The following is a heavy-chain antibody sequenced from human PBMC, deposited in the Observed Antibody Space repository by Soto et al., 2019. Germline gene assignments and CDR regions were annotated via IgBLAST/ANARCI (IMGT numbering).Heavy chain of an antibody. V-gene: IGHV3-9*01. CDR1: GLRFDDYA. CDR2: ISWNGGSI. J-gene: IGHJ6*02. Sequence: EVQLVESGGGLVQPGRSLRLSCAASGLRFDDYAMHWVRQVPGKGLEWVSGISWNGGSIGYADSVKGRFSISRDNAKNSLYLQMNNLRVEDTALSDCAKSMGGTANGLGVWGQGTTVTVSS. D-gene: IGHD2-21*02. CDR3: AKSMGGTANGLGV.